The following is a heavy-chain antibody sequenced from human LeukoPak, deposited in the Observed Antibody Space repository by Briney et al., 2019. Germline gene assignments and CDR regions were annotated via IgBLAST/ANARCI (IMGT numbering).Heavy chain of an antibody. CDR3: ARGRGHYYFEH. J-gene: IGHJ4*02. Sequence: GGSLRLSCTASGFMFSDYYMSWFCQAPGKGLEWVSYISDRGSTIYYADSVKGRFTISRDNAKNSVSLQMHSLRAEDTAVYYCARGRGHYYFEHWGQGTLVTVSS. CDR2: ISDRGSTI. V-gene: IGHV3-11*01. CDR1: GFMFSDYY. D-gene: IGHD5-12*01.